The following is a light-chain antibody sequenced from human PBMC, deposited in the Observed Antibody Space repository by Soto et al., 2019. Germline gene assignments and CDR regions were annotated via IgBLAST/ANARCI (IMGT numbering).Light chain of an antibody. J-gene: IGKJ5*01. CDR2: DTS. V-gene: IGKV3-20*01. Sequence: EIVLTQSPGTLSLSPGERATLSCRASQSVSTSFLAWYQQKPGQAPRLLIYDTSIRATGIPDRFSGSGSGRDFTLTISRLEPEDFAVYYCQQYGSSPSITFGQGTRLEIK. CDR3: QQYGSSPSIT. CDR1: QSVSTSF.